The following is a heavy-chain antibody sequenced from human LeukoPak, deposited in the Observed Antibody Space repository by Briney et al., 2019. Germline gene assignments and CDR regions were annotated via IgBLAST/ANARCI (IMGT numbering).Heavy chain of an antibody. CDR2: IYYSGST. Sequence: SETLSLTCTVSGGSISSHYWSWIRQPPGKGLEWIGYIYYSGSTNYNPSLKSRDTISVDTSKNQFSLKLSSVTAADTAVYYCARDRDFWSGESSYMDVWGKGTTVTVSS. J-gene: IGHJ6*03. V-gene: IGHV4-59*11. D-gene: IGHD3-3*01. CDR3: ARDRDFWSGESSYMDV. CDR1: GGSISSHY.